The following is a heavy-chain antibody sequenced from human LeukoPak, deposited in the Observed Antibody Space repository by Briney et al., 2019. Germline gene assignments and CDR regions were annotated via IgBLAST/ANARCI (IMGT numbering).Heavy chain of an antibody. CDR2: ISYDGRQK. J-gene: IGHJ4*02. Sequence: GRSLRLSCAASGFTFSEYALHWVRQAPGKGLEWVAVISYDGRQKYYGDSVKGRFTISRDNPKNTLYLQMNSLRDDDTAVYYCARVFLERLTSGYFDNWGQGTLVTVSP. D-gene: IGHD3-3*01. CDR3: ARVFLERLTSGYFDN. CDR1: GFTFSEYA. V-gene: IGHV3-30-3*01.